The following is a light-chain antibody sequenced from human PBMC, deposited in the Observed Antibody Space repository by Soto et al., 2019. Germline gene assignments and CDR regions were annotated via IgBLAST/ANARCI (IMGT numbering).Light chain of an antibody. CDR2: LGS. J-gene: IGKJ3*01. Sequence: DIVMTQSPLSLPVTPGEPASISCRSSQSLLHSNGYNYLDWYLQKPGQSPQLLIYLGSNRASGVPDRFSGSGSGTDFTLKISRVEAEDVGVYYCMQALQTPFTVGPGTKVDIK. CDR1: QSLLHSNGYNY. V-gene: IGKV2-28*01. CDR3: MQALQTPFT.